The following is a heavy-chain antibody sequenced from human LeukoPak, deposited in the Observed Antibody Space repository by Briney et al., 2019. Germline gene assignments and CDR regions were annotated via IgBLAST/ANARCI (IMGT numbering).Heavy chain of an antibody. J-gene: IGHJ4*02. V-gene: IGHV3-23*01. Sequence: PGGSLRLSCASSGFTFSNYAISGGRQAPGKGLEWGSAISGSGGSTNYADSVKVRFTIPKDNSKSTLYLQMKRLSADEPAVYYCEKGDCITTSCYRTPDYWGQGTLVTVSS. CDR1: GFTFSNYA. D-gene: IGHD2-2*02. CDR3: EKGDCITTSCYRTPDY. CDR2: ISGSGGST.